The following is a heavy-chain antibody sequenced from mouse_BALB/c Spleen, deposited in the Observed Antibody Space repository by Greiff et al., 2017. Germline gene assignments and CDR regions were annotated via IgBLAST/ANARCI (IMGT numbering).Heavy chain of an antibody. D-gene: IGHD1-1*01. CDR2: ISSGSSTI. CDR1: GFTFSSFG. V-gene: IGHV5-17*02. Sequence: EVQRVESGGGLVQPGGSRKLSCAASGFTFSSFGMHWVRQAPEKGLEWVAYISSGSSTIYYADTVKGRFTISRDNPKNTLFLQMTSLRSEDTAMYYCARSRGSTVMDYWGQGTSVTVSS. J-gene: IGHJ4*01. CDR3: ARSRGSTVMDY.